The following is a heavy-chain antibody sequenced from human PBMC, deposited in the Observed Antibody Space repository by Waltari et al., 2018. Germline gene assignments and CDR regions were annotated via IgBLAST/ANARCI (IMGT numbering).Heavy chain of an antibody. CDR1: GYTFTSYD. CDR2: MNPNSCNT. CDR3: ASYSSSWYVGYMDV. D-gene: IGHD6-13*01. J-gene: IGHJ6*03. V-gene: IGHV1-8*01. Sequence: QVQLVQSGAAVKKPGASVKVSCKASGYTFTSYDLNWVRQATGQGLEWMGWMNPNSCNTGYAQKFQGRVTMTRNTSISTAYMELSSLRSEDTAVYYCASYSSSWYVGYMDVWGKGTTVTVSS.